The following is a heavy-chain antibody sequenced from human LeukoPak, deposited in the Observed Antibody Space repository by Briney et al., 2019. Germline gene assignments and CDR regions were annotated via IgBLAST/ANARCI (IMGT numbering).Heavy chain of an antibody. Sequence: SETLSPTCTVSGGSISSHYWSWVRQPPGKGLEWIGYMYDTVNTKDNPSLTSRLTLSADTSENQFSLRLGSVTAADTAVYYCATIKRGYPYGYFDFWGQGILVTVSS. CDR1: GGSISSHY. CDR2: MYDTVNT. CDR3: ATIKRGYPYGYFDF. J-gene: IGHJ4*02. D-gene: IGHD5-18*01. V-gene: IGHV4-59*11.